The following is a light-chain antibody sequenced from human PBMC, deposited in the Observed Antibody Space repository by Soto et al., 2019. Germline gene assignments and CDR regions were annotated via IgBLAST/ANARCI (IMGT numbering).Light chain of an antibody. CDR3: QQAHSFPLT. CDR1: QDINRR. J-gene: IGKJ3*01. Sequence: IQMTQSPSSVSASVGDRVTITCRASQDINRRLAWHQQKPGEAPNLLIFSASSLQVGVPSRFSASGSGTHFTLTITNLQPEDVATYYCQQAHSFPLTFGPGTKVYLK. V-gene: IGKV1-12*01. CDR2: SAS.